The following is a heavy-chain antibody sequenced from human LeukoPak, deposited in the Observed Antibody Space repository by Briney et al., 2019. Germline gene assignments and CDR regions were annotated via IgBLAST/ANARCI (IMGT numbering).Heavy chain of an antibody. CDR1: GYTFTSYA. V-gene: IGHV1-3*01. CDR2: INAGNGNT. D-gene: IGHD3-22*01. CDR3: ARNPWPVDSSGYYLGPYYFDY. J-gene: IGHJ4*02. Sequence: ASVKVSCKASGYTFTSYAMHWVRQAPGQRLEWMGWINAGNGNTKYSQKFQGRVTITRDTSASTAYMELSSLRSEDTAVYYCARNPWPVDSSGYYLGPYYFDYWGQGTLVTVSS.